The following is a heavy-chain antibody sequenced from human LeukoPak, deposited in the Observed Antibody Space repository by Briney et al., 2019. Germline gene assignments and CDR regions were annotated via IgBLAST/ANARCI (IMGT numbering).Heavy chain of an antibody. Sequence: GASVKVSCKASGYTFTGYYMHWVRQAPGQGLEWMGRINPNSGGTNYAQKFQGRVTMTGDTSISTAYMELSRLRSDDAAVYYCATQMTTVTTLDYWGQGTLVTVSS. CDR2: INPNSGGT. D-gene: IGHD4-11*01. V-gene: IGHV1-2*06. CDR3: ATQMTTVTTLDY. CDR1: GYTFTGYY. J-gene: IGHJ4*02.